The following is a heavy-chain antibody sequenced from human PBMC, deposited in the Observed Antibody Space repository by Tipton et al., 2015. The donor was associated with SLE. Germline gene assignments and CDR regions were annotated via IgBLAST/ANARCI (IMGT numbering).Heavy chain of an antibody. CDR2: VSPSGGT. CDR3: ARAPSFMVRRFTVYHFDS. J-gene: IGHJ4*02. D-gene: IGHD3-10*01. CDR1: GGSINSHY. V-gene: IGHV4-4*07. Sequence: TLSLTCTVSGGSINSHYWSWIRQTPGKGLEWIGRVSPSGGTNYNPSLKSRVTMSVDTSKNQFSLKLSSVTAADTAVYYCARAPSFMVRRFTVYHFDSWGQGTLVTVSS.